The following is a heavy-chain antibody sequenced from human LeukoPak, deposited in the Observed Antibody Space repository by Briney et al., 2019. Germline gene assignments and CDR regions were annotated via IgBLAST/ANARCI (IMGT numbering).Heavy chain of an antibody. J-gene: IGHJ4*02. CDR1: GFTFSSYS. D-gene: IGHD6-19*01. CDR3: ARAVAGPHYFDY. Sequence: GGSLILSCAASGFTFSSYSMNWVRQAPGKGLEWVSSISSSSSYIYYADSVKGRFTISRDNAKNSLYLQMNSLRAEDTAVYYCARAVAGPHYFDYWGQGTLVTVSS. CDR2: ISSSSSYI. V-gene: IGHV3-21*01.